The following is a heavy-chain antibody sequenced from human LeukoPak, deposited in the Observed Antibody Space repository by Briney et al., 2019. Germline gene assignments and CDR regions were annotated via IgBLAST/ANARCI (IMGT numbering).Heavy chain of an antibody. CDR2: IYYSGST. V-gene: IGHV4-31*03. D-gene: IGHD2-2*01. CDR1: GGSISSGGYY. CDR3: ARGGLDCSSTSCYAEYFQH. Sequence: SQTLSLTCTVSGGSISSGGYYWSWIRQHPGKGHEWIGYIYYSGSTYYNPSLKSRVTISVDTSKNQLSLKLSSVTAADTAVYYCARGGLDCSSTSCYAEYFQHWGQGTLVTVSS. J-gene: IGHJ1*01.